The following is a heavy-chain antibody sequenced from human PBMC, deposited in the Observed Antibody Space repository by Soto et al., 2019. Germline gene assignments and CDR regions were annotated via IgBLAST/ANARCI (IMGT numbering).Heavy chain of an antibody. CDR3: ARGVRTSHTNFDY. CDR1: GDSLSRYY. V-gene: IGHV4-59*01. CDR2: IYYNGGT. J-gene: IGHJ4*02. Sequence: QXQLQESGPGLVKPSETLSLTCTVSGDSLSRYYWSWIRQPPGKGLEWIGYIYYNGGTNYNPSLKSRVTISVDTSKKQFSLRLSSVTAADTAVYYCARGVRTSHTNFDYWGQGALVTVSS. D-gene: IGHD2-2*01.